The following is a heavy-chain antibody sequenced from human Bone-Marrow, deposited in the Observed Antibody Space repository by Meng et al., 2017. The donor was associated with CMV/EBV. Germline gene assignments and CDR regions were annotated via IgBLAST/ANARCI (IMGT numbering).Heavy chain of an antibody. CDR2: INPNSGGT. J-gene: IGHJ4*02. D-gene: IGHD5-24*01. Sequence: ASVKVSCKASGYTFTSYDINWVRQAPGQGLEWMGWINPNSGGTNYAQKFQGRVTMTRDTSISTAYMELSRLRSDDTAVYYCARGYPDQGYTFGVGKDFDYWGQGTLVTVSS. V-gene: IGHV1-2*02. CDR1: GYTFTSYD. CDR3: ARGYPDQGYTFGVGKDFDY.